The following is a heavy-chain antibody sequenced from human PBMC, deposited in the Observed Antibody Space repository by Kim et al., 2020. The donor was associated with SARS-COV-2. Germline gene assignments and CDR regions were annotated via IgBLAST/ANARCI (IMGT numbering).Heavy chain of an antibody. CDR1: GFTFSSFS. Sequence: GGSLRLSCGASGFTFSSFSFNWIRQAPGKGLEWISYITIGGDGTQYADSVRGRFTISRDNVHNLIYLQMNSLRHEDMAIYYCARDKAYAFDIWGHGTMVTVSS. CDR2: ITIGGDGT. CDR3: ARDKAYAFDI. J-gene: IGHJ3*02. V-gene: IGHV3-48*02.